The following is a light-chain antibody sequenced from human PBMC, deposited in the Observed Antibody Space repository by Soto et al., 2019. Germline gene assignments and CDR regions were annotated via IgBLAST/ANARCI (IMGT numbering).Light chain of an antibody. CDR1: QSVSSSF. V-gene: IGKV3-20*01. CDR3: QQYANSRT. CDR2: GAS. Sequence: EIVLTQSPGTLSLSPGERATLSCRASQSVSSSFLAWYQQKPGQAPRLLIYGASSRATGIPDRFSGSGSGTDFTFTISRLEPEDFALYYCQQYANSRTFGQGTKVEIK. J-gene: IGKJ1*01.